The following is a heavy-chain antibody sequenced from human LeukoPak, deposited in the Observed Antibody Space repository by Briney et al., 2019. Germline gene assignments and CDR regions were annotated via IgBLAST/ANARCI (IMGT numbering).Heavy chain of an antibody. CDR2: VYYSGSA. Sequence: SETLSLTCTVSGDSVTTYYWSWIRQPPGKGLKWLGYVYYSGSATYNPSLKSRVTISVDTSKNQFSLGLSSVTAADTAVYYCAREGHQLLLPASNWFDPWGQGTLVTVSS. J-gene: IGHJ5*02. CDR3: AREGHQLLLPASNWFDP. D-gene: IGHD2-2*01. CDR1: GDSVTTYY. V-gene: IGHV4-59*02.